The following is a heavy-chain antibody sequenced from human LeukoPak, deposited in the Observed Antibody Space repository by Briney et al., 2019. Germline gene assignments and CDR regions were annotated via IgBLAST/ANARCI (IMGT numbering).Heavy chain of an antibody. Sequence: GGSLRLSCAASGLTFSAYGMHWVRQAPGKGLEWVAVIWSDGTNKYYAESVRGRFAISRDNSKNTLYLQMNTLIIEDTAVYYCASAAGAFDNWGQGTMITVSS. CDR1: GLTFSAYG. CDR3: ASAAGAFDN. J-gene: IGHJ3*02. V-gene: IGHV3-33*01. CDR2: IWSDGTNK. D-gene: IGHD6-13*01.